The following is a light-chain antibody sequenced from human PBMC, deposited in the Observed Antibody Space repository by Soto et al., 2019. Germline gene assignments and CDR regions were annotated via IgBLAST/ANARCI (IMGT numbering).Light chain of an antibody. V-gene: IGKV1-5*03. CDR1: QSINNW. CDR3: QQSKSFSLT. CDR2: KTS. Sequence: DIQMTQSPSTLSASVGDRVTITCRASQSINNWLAWYQQKPGKAPKLLIYKTSDLESGVPSRFSGSGSGTEFSLTISSMQPDDFATYYCQQSKSFSLTFGGGTRVEVK. J-gene: IGKJ4*01.